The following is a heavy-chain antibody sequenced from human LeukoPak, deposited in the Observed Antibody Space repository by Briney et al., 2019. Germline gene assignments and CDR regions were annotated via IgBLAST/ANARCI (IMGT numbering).Heavy chain of an antibody. D-gene: IGHD5-24*01. CDR2: IHPHGIF. J-gene: IGHJ5*02. V-gene: IGHV4-34*01. CDR1: GGSCDDYY. CDR3: ARGRDRSKAGDL. Sequence: SETLSPTCDVYGGSCDDYYCSWIRQPPGKGLEWIGEIHPHGIFYYNSSLMSRVTISIDTSKGRFSLRLTSVTAADTAFYFCARGRDRSKAGDLWGQGSLVTVSS.